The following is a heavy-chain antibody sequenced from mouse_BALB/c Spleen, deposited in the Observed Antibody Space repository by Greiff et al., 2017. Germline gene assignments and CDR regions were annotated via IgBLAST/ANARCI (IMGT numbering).Heavy chain of an antibody. CDR1: GFTFSSFG. Sequence: EVQLVESGGGLVQPGGSRKLSCAASGFTFSSFGMHWVRQAPEKGLEWVAYISSGSSTIYYADTVKGRFTISRDNPKNTLFLQMTSLRSEDTAMYYCAREGAIYYGNYIDYWGQGTTLTVSS. D-gene: IGHD2-1*01. CDR3: AREGAIYYGNYIDY. V-gene: IGHV5-17*02. J-gene: IGHJ2*01. CDR2: ISSGSSTI.